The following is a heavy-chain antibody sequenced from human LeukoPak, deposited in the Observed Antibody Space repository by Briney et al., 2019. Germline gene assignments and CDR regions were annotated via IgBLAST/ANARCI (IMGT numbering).Heavy chain of an antibody. Sequence: QPGGSLRLSCAASGFTFSSYWMSWIRQAPGKGLEWVTNIKQDGSEKYYVDSVKGRFTISRDNAKNSLYLQMNSLRAEDTAVYYCGTTVTTGRRYWGQGTLVTVSS. CDR1: GFTFSSYW. V-gene: IGHV3-7*01. CDR2: IKQDGSEK. CDR3: GTTVTTGRRY. J-gene: IGHJ4*02. D-gene: IGHD4-17*01.